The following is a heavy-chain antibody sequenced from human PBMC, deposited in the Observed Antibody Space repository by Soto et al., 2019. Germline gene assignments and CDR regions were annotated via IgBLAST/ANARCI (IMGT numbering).Heavy chain of an antibody. D-gene: IGHD3-10*01. CDR2: IIPILGIA. Sequence: GASVKVSCKASGGTFSSYTSSWVRQAPGQGLEWMGRIIPILGIANYAQKFQGRVTITADKSTSTAYMELSSLRSEDTAVYYCAVRVTMVRGEKAFDIWGQGTMVTVSS. V-gene: IGHV1-69*02. CDR3: AVRVTMVRGEKAFDI. J-gene: IGHJ3*02. CDR1: GGTFSSYT.